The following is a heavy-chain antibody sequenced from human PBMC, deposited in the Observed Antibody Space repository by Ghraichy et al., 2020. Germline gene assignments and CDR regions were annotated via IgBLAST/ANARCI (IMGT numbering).Heavy chain of an antibody. CDR2: IYHSGST. J-gene: IGHJ4*02. CDR1: GGSISSSSYY. Sequence: TCTVSGGSISSSSYYWGWIRQPPGKGLEWIGNIYHSGSTYYNPSLTSRVTISVDTSKNQFSLRLSSVTAADTAVYYCARERITIFGVLIIEDHKYFDNWGQGTLVTVSS. D-gene: IGHD3-3*01. V-gene: IGHV4-39*02. CDR3: ARERITIFGVLIIEDHKYFDN.